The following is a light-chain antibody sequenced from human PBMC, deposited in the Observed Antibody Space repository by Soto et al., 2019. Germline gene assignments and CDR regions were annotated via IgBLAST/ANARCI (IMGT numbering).Light chain of an antibody. Sequence: IQMTHSPSTLSASVGDRVTITCRASQSISSWLAWYQQKPGKAPKLLIYDASSLESGVPSRFSGSGSGTEFTLTISRLEPEDFVVYYCQQYGSSFPTFGQGTKVDI. CDR2: DAS. CDR3: QQYGSSFPT. V-gene: IGKV1-5*01. CDR1: QSISSW. J-gene: IGKJ1*01.